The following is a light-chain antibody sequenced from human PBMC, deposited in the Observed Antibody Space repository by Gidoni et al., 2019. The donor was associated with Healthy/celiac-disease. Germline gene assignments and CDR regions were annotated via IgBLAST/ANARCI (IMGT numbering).Light chain of an antibody. CDR2: WAS. V-gene: IGKV4-1*01. CDR3: QQYYSTPPT. CDR1: QSVLYSSNNKNY. Sequence: DIVMTQSPASLAVSLAERATINCKSSQSVLYSSNNKNYLAWYQQTPGQPPKLLIYWASNREAGGPDRVSGSGSGTDFTLTISSLQAEDVAVYYCQQYYSTPPTFXQXTKVEIK. J-gene: IGKJ1*01.